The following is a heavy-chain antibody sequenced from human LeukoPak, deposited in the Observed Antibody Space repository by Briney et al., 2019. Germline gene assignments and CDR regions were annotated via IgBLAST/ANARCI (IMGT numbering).Heavy chain of an antibody. CDR1: GDSTGSGRYY. D-gene: IGHD2-21*02. J-gene: IGHJ6*03. CDR2: LYTNENT. Sequence: SETLSLTCSVSGDSTGSGRYYWTWIRQPAGKGLQWIGRLYTNENTNYNPSLESRVSISVDTSKTQFFLKLTSVTAADTAVYFCARGVVTDDYYMDVWGKGTAITVSS. CDR3: ARGVVTDDYYMDV. V-gene: IGHV4-61*02.